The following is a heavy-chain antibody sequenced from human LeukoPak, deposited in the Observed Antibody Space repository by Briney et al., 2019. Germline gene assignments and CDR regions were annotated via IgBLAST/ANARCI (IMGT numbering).Heavy chain of an antibody. V-gene: IGHV4-34*01. J-gene: IGHJ6*03. Sequence: PSETLSLTCAVYGGSFSGYYWSWIRQPPGKGLEWIGENNHSGSTNYNPSLKSRVTISVDTSKNQFSLKLSSVTAEDTAVYYCAELRRDCSGGSCYSGYYYMDVWGKGTTVTVSS. CDR2: NNHSGST. CDR1: GGSFSGYY. D-gene: IGHD2-15*01. CDR3: AELRRDCSGGSCYSGYYYMDV.